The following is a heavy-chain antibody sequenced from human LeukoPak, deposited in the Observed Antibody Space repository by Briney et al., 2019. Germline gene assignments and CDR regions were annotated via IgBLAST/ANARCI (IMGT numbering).Heavy chain of an antibody. CDR3: AREGGYYYDSSGYYFDY. CDR1: GFTFSSYE. J-gene: IGHJ4*02. V-gene: IGHV3-48*03. CDR2: ISSSGSTI. Sequence: PGGSLRLSCAASGFTFSSYEMNWVRQAPGKGLEWVSYISSSGSTIYYADSVKGRFTISRDNAKNSLYLQMNSLRAEDTAVYYCAREGGYYYDSSGYYFDYWGQGTLVTVSS. D-gene: IGHD3-22*01.